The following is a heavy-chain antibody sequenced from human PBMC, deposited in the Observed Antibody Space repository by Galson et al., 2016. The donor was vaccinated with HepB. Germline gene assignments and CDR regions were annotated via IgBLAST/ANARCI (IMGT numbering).Heavy chain of an antibody. J-gene: IGHJ4*02. D-gene: IGHD2-8*02. CDR3: ARAYCTGAGCSAVFDS. CDR2: ILYDGNSE. CDR1: GFTFTTYT. V-gene: IGHV3-30-3*01. Sequence: SLRLSCAASGFTFTTYTMHWVRQAPGKGLEGVAVILYDGNSEYYADSVKGRFTISRDNSKNTLYLTMNSLRAEDTAVYYCARAYCTGAGCSAVFDSWGQGTLVTVSS.